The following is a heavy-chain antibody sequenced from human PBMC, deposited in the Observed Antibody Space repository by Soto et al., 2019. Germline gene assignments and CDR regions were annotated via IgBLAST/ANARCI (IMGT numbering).Heavy chain of an antibody. V-gene: IGHV4-34*01. CDR2: INHSGST. CDR3: GRFGIAAAGRSHDY. J-gene: IGHJ4*02. Sequence: SETLSLTCAVYGGSFSGYYWSWIRQPPGKGLEWIGEINHSGSTNYGPSLKSRVTISVDTSKNQFSLSLSSVTAADTAVYYCGRFGIAAAGRSHDYWGQGTLVTVSS. CDR1: GGSFSGYY. D-gene: IGHD6-13*01.